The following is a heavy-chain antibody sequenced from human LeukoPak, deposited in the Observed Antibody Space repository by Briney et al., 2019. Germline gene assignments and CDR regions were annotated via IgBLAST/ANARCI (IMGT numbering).Heavy chain of an antibody. D-gene: IGHD3-3*01. CDR3: ARHGRFLEWVMDV. Sequence: SETLSLTCTVSGGSISSSSYYWGWIRQPPGKGLEWIGSIYYSGSTYYNPSLKSRVTISVDTSKNQFSLKLSSVTAADTAVYYCARHGRFLEWVMDVWGQGTTVTVSS. J-gene: IGHJ6*02. CDR1: GGSISSSSYY. V-gene: IGHV4-39*01. CDR2: IYYSGST.